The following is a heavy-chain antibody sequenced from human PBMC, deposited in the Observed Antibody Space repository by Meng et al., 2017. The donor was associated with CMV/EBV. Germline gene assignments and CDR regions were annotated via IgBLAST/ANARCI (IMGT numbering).Heavy chain of an antibody. D-gene: IGHD2-2*02. V-gene: IGHV4-59*12. CDR3: AREDCSSTSCYTGYYGMDV. Sequence: SETLSLTCTVSGGSISSYYWSWIRQPPGKGLEWIGYIYYSGSTNYNPSLKSRVTISVDTSKNQFSLKLSSVTAEDTAVYYCAREDCSSTSCYTGYYGMDVWGQGTTVTVSS. J-gene: IGHJ6*02. CDR2: IYYSGST. CDR1: GGSISSYY.